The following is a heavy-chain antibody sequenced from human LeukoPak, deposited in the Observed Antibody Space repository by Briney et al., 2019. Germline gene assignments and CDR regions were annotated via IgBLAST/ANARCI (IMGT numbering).Heavy chain of an antibody. CDR3: ARGGYKTADY. Sequence: GGSLRLSCAASGFTSSDCAMTWVRQAPGKGLVWVSRIHSDGSSTTYADSVKGRFTISRDNAKNTLFLQMNSLRAEDTAVYYCARGGYKTADYWGQGTLVTVSS. CDR1: GFTSSDCA. CDR2: IHSDGSST. V-gene: IGHV3-74*01. J-gene: IGHJ4*02. D-gene: IGHD5-24*01.